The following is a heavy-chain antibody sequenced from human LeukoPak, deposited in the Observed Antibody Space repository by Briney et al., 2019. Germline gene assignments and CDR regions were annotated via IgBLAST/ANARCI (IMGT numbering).Heavy chain of an antibody. CDR2: IKSKTDGGTT. D-gene: IGHD2-15*01. J-gene: IGHJ6*02. Sequence: GGSLRLSCAASGFTFSNAWMSWVRQAPGKGLEWVGRIKSKTDGGTTDYAAPVKGRFTISRDDSKNTLYLQMNSLKTEDTAVYYCTTDSIRGGYCSGGSCYSYGMDVWGQGTTVTVSS. V-gene: IGHV3-15*01. CDR3: TTDSIRGGYCSGGSCYSYGMDV. CDR1: GFTFSNAW.